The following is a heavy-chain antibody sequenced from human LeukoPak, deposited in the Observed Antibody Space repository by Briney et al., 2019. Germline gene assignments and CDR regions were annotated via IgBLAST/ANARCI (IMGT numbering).Heavy chain of an antibody. CDR1: GFTFSSYG. V-gene: IGHV3-30*02. J-gene: IGHJ4*02. D-gene: IGHD3-3*01. CDR3: AKDGTKNYDFWSGYLDY. CDR2: IWYGGSNK. Sequence: GGSLRLSCAASGFTFSSYGMHWVRQAPGKGLEWVAVIWYGGSNKYYADSVKGRFTISRDNSKNTLYLQMNSLRAEDTAVYYCAKDGTKNYDFWSGYLDYWGQGTLVTVSS.